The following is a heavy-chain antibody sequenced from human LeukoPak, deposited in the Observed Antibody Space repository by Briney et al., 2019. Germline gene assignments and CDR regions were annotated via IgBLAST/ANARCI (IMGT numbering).Heavy chain of an antibody. Sequence: PSETLSLTCAVYGGSFSGYYWSWIRQPPGKGLERIGEINHSGSTNYNPSLKSRVTISVDTSKNQFSLKLSSVTAADTAVYYCASQDDYGDYVEVYWGQGTLVTVSS. CDR2: INHSGST. J-gene: IGHJ4*02. CDR3: ASQDDYGDYVEVY. D-gene: IGHD4-17*01. CDR1: GGSFSGYY. V-gene: IGHV4-34*01.